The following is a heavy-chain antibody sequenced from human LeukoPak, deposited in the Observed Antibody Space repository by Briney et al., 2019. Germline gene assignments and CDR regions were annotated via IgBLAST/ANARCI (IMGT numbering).Heavy chain of an antibody. CDR3: AKEVAGGYYYYYMDV. Sequence: GESLKISCAASGFTFSSYAMSWVRQAPGKGLEWVSAISGSGGSTYYADSVKGRFTISRDNSKNTLYLQMNSLRAEDTAVYYCAKEVAGGYYYYYMDVWGKGTTVTVSS. D-gene: IGHD2-15*01. CDR1: GFTFSSYA. J-gene: IGHJ6*03. CDR2: ISGSGGST. V-gene: IGHV3-23*01.